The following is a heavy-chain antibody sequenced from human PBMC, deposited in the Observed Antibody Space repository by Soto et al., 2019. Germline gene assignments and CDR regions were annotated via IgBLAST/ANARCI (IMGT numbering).Heavy chain of an antibody. V-gene: IGHV3-23*01. J-gene: IGHJ4*02. D-gene: IGHD1-1*01. Sequence: EVHLLESGGGLVQPGGSLRLSCAASGFTFSDYSMSWVRQTPERGLEWVSTLTHGGTSYYAGSVQGRFIVSRDNSKSTVSLQMYSLRAEDTALYYCTKRATTVPTPVNYFDSWGQGTQVIVSS. CDR2: LTHGGTS. CDR1: GFTFSDYS. CDR3: TKRATTVPTPVNYFDS.